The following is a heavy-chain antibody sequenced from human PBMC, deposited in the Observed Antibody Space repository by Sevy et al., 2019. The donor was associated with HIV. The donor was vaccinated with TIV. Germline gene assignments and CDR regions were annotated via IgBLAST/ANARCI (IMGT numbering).Heavy chain of an antibody. J-gene: IGHJ6*02. CDR3: SKDIATRGPTSKLYNFYGMDN. D-gene: IGHD1-1*01. V-gene: IGHV3-9*01. CDR2: ISWHSRDI. Sequence: SLRLSCEASNFNFEDYAMHWVRQGPGKGLEWVAGISWHSRDIGYADSVKGRFTISRDNTRKSVDLQMDRLRPDDTALYICSKDIATRGPTSKLYNFYGMDNWGQGTTVTVSS. CDR1: NFNFEDYA.